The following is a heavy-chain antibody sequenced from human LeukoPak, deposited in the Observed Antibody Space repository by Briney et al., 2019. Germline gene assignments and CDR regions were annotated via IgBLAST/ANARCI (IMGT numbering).Heavy chain of an antibody. CDR1: GFTFSSYG. J-gene: IGHJ4*02. V-gene: IGHV3-33*01. Sequence: GGSLRLSCAASGFTFSSYGMHWVRQAPGKGLEWVAVIWYDGSNKYYADSVKGRFTISRDNSKNTLYLQMNSLRAEDTAVYYCARVGRQPNYFDYWGQGTLVTVSS. D-gene: IGHD3-3*01. CDR3: ARVGRQPNYFDY. CDR2: IWYDGSNK.